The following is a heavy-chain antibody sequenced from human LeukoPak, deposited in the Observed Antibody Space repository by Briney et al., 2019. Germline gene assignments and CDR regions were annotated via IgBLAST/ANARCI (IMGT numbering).Heavy chain of an antibody. J-gene: IGHJ4*02. Sequence: SETLSLTCTVSGGSISSDYWSWIRQPPGKGLEWIGYIYYRGSTNYNPSLKSRVTISVDTSKNQFSLKLSSATAADTAVYYCARLSGYSSGHYYSDYWGQGTLVTVSS. CDR1: GGSISSDY. CDR3: ARLSGYSSGHYYSDY. CDR2: IYYRGST. D-gene: IGHD3-22*01. V-gene: IGHV4-59*01.